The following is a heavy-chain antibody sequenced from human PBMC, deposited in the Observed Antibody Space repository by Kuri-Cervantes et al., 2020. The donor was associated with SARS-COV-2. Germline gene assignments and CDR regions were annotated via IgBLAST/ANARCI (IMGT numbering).Heavy chain of an antibody. V-gene: IGHV4-59*01. CDR2: IYYSGST. Sequence: GSLRLSCTVSGGSISSYYWSWIRQPPGKGLEWIGYIYYSGSTNYNPSLKSRVTISVDTSRNQFSLKLSSVTAADTAVYYCARGGYGDYLSWGQGTLVTVSS. D-gene: IGHD4-17*01. CDR3: ARGGYGDYLS. CDR1: GGSISSYY. J-gene: IGHJ5*02.